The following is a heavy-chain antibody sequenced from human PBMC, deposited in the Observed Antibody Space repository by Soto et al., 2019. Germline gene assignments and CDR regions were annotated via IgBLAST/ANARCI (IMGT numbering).Heavy chain of an antibody. CDR3: ARYRLGSSPYYYYGMDV. CDR1: GGSISSYY. D-gene: IGHD6-6*01. V-gene: IGHV4-59*01. Sequence: QVQLQESGPGLVKPSETLSLTCTVSGGSISSYYWSWIRQPPGKGLEWIGYIYYSGSTNYNPSLKSRVTISVDTSKNQFSLKLSSVTATDTAVYYCARYRLGSSPYYYYGMDVWGQGTTVTVSS. CDR2: IYYSGST. J-gene: IGHJ6*02.